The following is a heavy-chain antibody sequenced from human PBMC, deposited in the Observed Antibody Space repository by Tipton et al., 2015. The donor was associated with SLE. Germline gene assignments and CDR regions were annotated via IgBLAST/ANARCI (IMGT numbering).Heavy chain of an antibody. CDR3: ARGTRIMITFGGVNYFDY. CDR2: IYYSGST. Sequence: TLSLTCAVSGFSISSGYYWGWIRQPPGKGLEWIGSIYYSGSTYYNPSLKSRVTISVDTSKNQFSLKLSSVTAADTAVYYCARGTRIMITFGGVNYFDYWGQGTLVTVSS. D-gene: IGHD3-16*01. CDR1: GFSISSGYY. J-gene: IGHJ4*02. V-gene: IGHV4-38-2*01.